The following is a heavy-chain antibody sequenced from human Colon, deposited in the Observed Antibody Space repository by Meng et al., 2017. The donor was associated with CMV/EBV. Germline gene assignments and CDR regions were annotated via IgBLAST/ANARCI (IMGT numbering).Heavy chain of an antibody. J-gene: IGHJ4*02. CDR1: PGSISSSNW. CDR3: ATSRPIDY. V-gene: IGHV4-4*02. CDR2: IYHGGST. Sequence: LSLTSALSPGSISSSNWWTCVRQPPGKGLEWIAEIYHGGSTNYNPSLKRRVTISLDKSKSQFSLKLSSVTAADTAVYYCATSRPIDYWGQGTLVTVSS.